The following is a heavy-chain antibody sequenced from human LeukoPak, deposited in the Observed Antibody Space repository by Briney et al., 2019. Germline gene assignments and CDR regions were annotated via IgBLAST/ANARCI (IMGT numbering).Heavy chain of an antibody. Sequence: GGSLRLSCAASGFTFNSHWMTWVRQAPGKGLEWVASIKQDGSQKNYVDSVKGRFTISRDNAKSSLYLQMNSLRAEDTAVYHCARSYNRAYDYWGQGTLVTVSS. J-gene: IGHJ4*02. V-gene: IGHV3-7*01. D-gene: IGHD1-1*01. CDR1: GFTFNSHW. CDR2: IKQDGSQK. CDR3: ARSYNRAYDY.